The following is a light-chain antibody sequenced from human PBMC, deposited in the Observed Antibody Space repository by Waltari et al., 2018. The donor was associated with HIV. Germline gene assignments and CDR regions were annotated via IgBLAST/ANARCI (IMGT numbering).Light chain of an antibody. J-gene: IGKJ1*01. CDR3: QQSYSNPA. CDR1: QSISNY. V-gene: IGKV1-39*01. Sequence: DIPMTQSPSSLSASVGDRVAITCRASQSISNYLNWYQQKPGKAPKVLVYAASILRSGVPSRFSGSGSGTDFTLTISSLQPEDFATYYCQQSYSNPAFGQGTKVEIK. CDR2: AAS.